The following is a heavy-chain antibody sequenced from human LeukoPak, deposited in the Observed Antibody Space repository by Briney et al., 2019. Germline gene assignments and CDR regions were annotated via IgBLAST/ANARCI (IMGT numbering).Heavy chain of an antibody. J-gene: IGHJ3*02. CDR2: ISGSGGST. CDR1: GFTFSSYA. D-gene: IGHD7-27*01. CDR3: ARDPTGDSAFDI. V-gene: IGHV3-23*01. Sequence: PGGSLRLSCAASGFTFSSYAMSWVRQAPGKGLEWVSAISGSGGSTYYADSVKGRFTISRDNAKNSLYLQMNSLRAEDTAVYYCARDPTGDSAFDIWGQGTMVTVSS.